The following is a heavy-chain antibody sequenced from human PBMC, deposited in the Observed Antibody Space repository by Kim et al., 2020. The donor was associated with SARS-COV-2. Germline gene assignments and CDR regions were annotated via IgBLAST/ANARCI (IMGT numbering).Heavy chain of an antibody. CDR2: FDPEDGET. V-gene: IGHV1-24*01. CDR3: ATSRGYCSGGSCQNFDY. CDR1: GYTLTELS. D-gene: IGHD2-15*01. Sequence: ASVKVSCKVSGYTLTELSMHWVRQAPGKGLEWMGGFDPEDGETIYAQKFQGRVTMTEDTSTDTAYMELSSLRSEDTAVYYCATSRGYCSGGSCQNFDYWGQGTLVTVSS. J-gene: IGHJ4*02.